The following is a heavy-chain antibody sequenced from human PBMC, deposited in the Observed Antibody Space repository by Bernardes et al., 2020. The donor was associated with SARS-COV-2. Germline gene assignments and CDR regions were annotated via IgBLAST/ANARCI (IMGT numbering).Heavy chain of an antibody. CDR3: VKGGLRLGELWGSD. D-gene: IGHD3-16*01. Sequence: GGSLRLSCAASGFTFSSYAMSWVRQPPGKGLQWVSSLSASGDSTYYADSVKGRFTISRDNSKNTQRITALRTHYSLRDEDTAVYYCVKGGLRLGELWGSDWGQGTLVTVSS. CDR2: LSASGDST. CDR1: GFTFSSYA. J-gene: IGHJ4*02. V-gene: IGHV3-23*01.